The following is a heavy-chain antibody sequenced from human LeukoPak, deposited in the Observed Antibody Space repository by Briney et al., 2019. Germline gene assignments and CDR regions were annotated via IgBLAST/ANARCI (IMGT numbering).Heavy chain of an antibody. CDR2: INSDGSTT. Sequence: PGGSLRLSCAASGFTFSSYWMYWVRQAPGKGLVWVSRINSDGSTTSYADSVKGRFTISRDNSKNTLYLQMNSLRAEDTAVYYCARGGYYFDYWGQGTLVTVSS. J-gene: IGHJ4*02. D-gene: IGHD3-16*01. V-gene: IGHV3-74*01. CDR1: GFTFSSYW. CDR3: ARGGYYFDY.